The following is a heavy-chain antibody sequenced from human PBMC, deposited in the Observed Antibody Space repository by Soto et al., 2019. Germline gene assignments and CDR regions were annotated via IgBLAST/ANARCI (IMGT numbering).Heavy chain of an antibody. V-gene: IGHV1-18*04. CDR1: GYTFTNYG. Sequence: QVQLVQSGTEVKTPGASVKVSCHASGYTFTNYGINWVRQAPGQGLEWMAWISAYNGKTHHAPFVQDRVTVTTDTSTRPAYMALPRLRSDDTAVYYCARGGWNYGHGAFDLWGQGTMVTVSS. CDR2: ISAYNGKT. D-gene: IGHD1-7*01. J-gene: IGHJ3*01. CDR3: ARGGWNYGHGAFDL.